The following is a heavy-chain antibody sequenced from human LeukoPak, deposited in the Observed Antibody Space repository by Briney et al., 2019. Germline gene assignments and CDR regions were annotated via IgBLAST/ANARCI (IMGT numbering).Heavy chain of an antibody. CDR2: IHPGDSYT. V-gene: IGHV5-51*01. CDR1: GYSFTNFW. D-gene: IGHD1-26*01. J-gene: IGHJ4*02. Sequence: PGETLKIACQGSGYSFTNFWIGWVRQMPGKGLKWMGIIHPGDSYTRYSPSFQGQVTISADKSISTAYRQWNSLKASDTAMYYCARRSGSYFDYWGQGTLVTVSS. CDR3: ARRSGSYFDY.